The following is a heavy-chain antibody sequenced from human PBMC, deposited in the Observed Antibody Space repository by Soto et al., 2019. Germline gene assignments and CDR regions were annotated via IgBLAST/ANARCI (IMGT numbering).Heavy chain of an antibody. J-gene: IGHJ4*02. CDR1: GGTFSSYA. CDR2: IIPIFGTA. V-gene: IGHV1-69*13. CDR3: ARADITMVRGVIIGYFDY. Sequence: SVKVSCKASGGTFSSYAISWVRQAPGQGLEWMGGIIPIFGTANYAQKFQGRVTITADESTSTAYMELSSLRSEDTAVYYCARADITMVRGVIIGYFDYWGQGTLVTVSS. D-gene: IGHD3-10*01.